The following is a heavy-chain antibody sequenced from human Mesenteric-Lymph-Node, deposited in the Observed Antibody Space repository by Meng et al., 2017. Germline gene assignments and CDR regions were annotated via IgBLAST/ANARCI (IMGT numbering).Heavy chain of an antibody. J-gene: IGHJ5*02. D-gene: IGHD6-19*01. CDR2: IPHRGSS. Sequence: QVRWRESGPALVKPSETLSLTCAVSGDSITNHNWWAWVRQPPGKGLEWIGEIPHRGSSAYNPSLRSRVSMSIDKSKNQFSLKLTSVTAADTAVYYCVRSSAWVRTGFDPWGQGTLVTVSS. CDR1: GDSITNHNW. V-gene: IGHV4-4*02. CDR3: VRSSAWVRTGFDP.